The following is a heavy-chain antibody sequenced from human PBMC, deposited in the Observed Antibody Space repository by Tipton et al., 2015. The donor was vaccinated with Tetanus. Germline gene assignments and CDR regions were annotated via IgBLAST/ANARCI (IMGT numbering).Heavy chain of an antibody. V-gene: IGHV6-1*01. CDR1: GDSVSSNSAA. Sequence: LVKPTQTLSLTCAISGDSVSSNSAAWNWIRQSPSRGLEWLGRTYYRSKWYTEFALSLKGRITINPDPSKNQVSLQLNSVTPEDTAVYYCAAHRYSFAYWGQGTLVTVSS. J-gene: IGHJ4*02. CDR2: TYYRSKWYT. CDR3: AAHRYSFAY.